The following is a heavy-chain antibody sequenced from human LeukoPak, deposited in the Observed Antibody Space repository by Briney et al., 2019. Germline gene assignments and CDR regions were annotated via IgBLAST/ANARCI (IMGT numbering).Heavy chain of an antibody. CDR1: GGSISSGSYY. Sequence: KTSETLSLTCTVSGGSISSGSYYWSWIRQPAGKGLGWIGRIYTSGSTNYNPSLKSRVTISVDTSKNQFSLKLSSVTAADTAVYYCVAFYYYSYYMDVWGKGTTVTVSS. J-gene: IGHJ6*03. CDR2: IYTSGST. V-gene: IGHV4-61*02. CDR3: VAFYYYSYYMDV.